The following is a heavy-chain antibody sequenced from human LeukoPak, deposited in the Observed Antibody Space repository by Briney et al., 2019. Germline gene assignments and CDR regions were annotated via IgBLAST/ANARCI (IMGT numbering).Heavy chain of an antibody. D-gene: IGHD3-16*01. Sequence: SETLSLTCTVPGGSISSYYWSWIRQPPGKGLEWIGYIYTSGSTNYNPSLKSRVTISVDTSKNQFSLKLSSVTAADTAVYYCARHPYGASFWLDYWGQGTLVTVSS. V-gene: IGHV4-4*09. CDR3: ARHPYGASFWLDY. CDR1: GGSISSYY. CDR2: IYTSGST. J-gene: IGHJ4*02.